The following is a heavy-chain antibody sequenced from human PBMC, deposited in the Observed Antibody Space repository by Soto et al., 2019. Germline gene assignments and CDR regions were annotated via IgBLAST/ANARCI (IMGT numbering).Heavy chain of an antibody. V-gene: IGHV1-2*04. Sequence: ASVKVSCKASGYTFTGYYMHWVRQAPGQGLEWMGWINPNSGGTNYAQKFQGWVTMTRDTSISTAYMELSRLRSDDTAVYYCARDSTEMATALSIYYYYGMDVWGQGTTVTVSS. CDR2: INPNSGGT. D-gene: IGHD5-18*01. CDR3: ARDSTEMATALSIYYYYGMDV. CDR1: GYTFTGYY. J-gene: IGHJ6*02.